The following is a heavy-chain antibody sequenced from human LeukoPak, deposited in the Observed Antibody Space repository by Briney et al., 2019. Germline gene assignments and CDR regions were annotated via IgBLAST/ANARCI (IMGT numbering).Heavy chain of an antibody. CDR1: GGSFSGYY. D-gene: IGHD2-2*01. Sequence: PSETLSLTCAVYGGSFSGYYWSWIRQPPGKGLEWIGEINHSGSTNYNPSLKSRVTISVDTSKNQFSLKLSSVTAADTAVYYCARGCSGGTPPGYCSSTSCYHRPWRNWFDPWGQGTLVTVSS. V-gene: IGHV4-34*01. J-gene: IGHJ5*02. CDR3: ARGCSGGTPPGYCSSTSCYHRPWRNWFDP. CDR2: INHSGST.